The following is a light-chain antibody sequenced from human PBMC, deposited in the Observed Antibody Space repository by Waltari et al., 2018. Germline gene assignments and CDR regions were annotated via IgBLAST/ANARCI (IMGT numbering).Light chain of an antibody. V-gene: IGLV2-8*01. CDR1: SSDVGGYNY. J-gene: IGLJ2*01. CDR2: EVI. Sequence: SALTPPPSASGSPGQSVTISCTGPSSDVGGYNYFSWYQHHPGKAPKLFIYEVIQRPSGGPDGCSGAKSGNTATLTVSGLQAEDEADYYCLSYAGGVRVFGGGTKLTVL. CDR3: LSYAGGVRV.